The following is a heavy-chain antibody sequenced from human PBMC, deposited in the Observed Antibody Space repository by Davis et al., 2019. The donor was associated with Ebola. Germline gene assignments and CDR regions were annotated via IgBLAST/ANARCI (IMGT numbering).Heavy chain of an antibody. CDR1: GYTFTDYF. CDR2: INPSGGST. CDR3: ARHEPTVTTFDY. V-gene: IGHV1-46*01. J-gene: IGHJ4*02. Sequence: ASVKVSCKASGYTFTDYFMQWVRQAPGQGLEWMGIINPSGGSTSYAQKFQGRVTMTRDTSTSTVYMELSSLRSEDTAVYYCARHEPTVTTFDYWGQGTLVTVSS. D-gene: IGHD4-17*01.